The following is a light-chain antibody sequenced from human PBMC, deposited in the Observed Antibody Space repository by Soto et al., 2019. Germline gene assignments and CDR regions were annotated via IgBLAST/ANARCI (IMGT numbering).Light chain of an antibody. CDR3: QKYGSSPGT. V-gene: IGKV3-20*01. Sequence: EIVLTESAGTLSLSPGETATLSCRASQSVSSSYLAWYQQKPGQAPRILIYGESSRATGIPDRLSGSGSGTDLTLTISRLEPEDFAVYYCQKYGSSPGTFGQGTKVDIK. J-gene: IGKJ1*01. CDR1: QSVSSSY. CDR2: GES.